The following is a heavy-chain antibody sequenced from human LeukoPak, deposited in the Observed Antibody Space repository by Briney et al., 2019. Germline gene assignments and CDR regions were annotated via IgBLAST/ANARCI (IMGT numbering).Heavy chain of an antibody. Sequence: PSETLSLTCTVSGGSISSYYWSWIRQPAGKGLEWIGRIYTSGSTNYNPSLKSRVTMSVDTSKNQFSLKLSSVTAADTAVYYCARQIAARPMYYFDNWGQGTLVTVSS. CDR2: IYTSGST. V-gene: IGHV4-4*07. CDR3: ARQIAARPMYYFDN. CDR1: GGSISSYY. J-gene: IGHJ4*02. D-gene: IGHD6-6*01.